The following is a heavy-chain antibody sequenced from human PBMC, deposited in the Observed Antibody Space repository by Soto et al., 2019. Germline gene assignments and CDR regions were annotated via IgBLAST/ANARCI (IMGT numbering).Heavy chain of an antibody. V-gene: IGHV3-7*05. Sequence: GGSLRLSCAASGFTFTIYWMSWVRQAPGKGLEWVANIKQDGSEKYYVDSVKGRFTISRDNAKNSVYLQMNSLRAEDTAVYHCARSLSAIPGAYWGQGTLVTVSS. CDR2: IKQDGSEK. CDR3: ARSLSAIPGAY. D-gene: IGHD2-2*01. J-gene: IGHJ4*02. CDR1: GFTFTIYW.